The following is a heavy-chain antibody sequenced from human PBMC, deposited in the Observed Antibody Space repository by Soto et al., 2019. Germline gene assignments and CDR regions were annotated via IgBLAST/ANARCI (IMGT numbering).Heavy chain of an antibody. Sequence: EVQLVESGGGLIPPGGSLRLSCAASGFLVNSAYMTWVRQAPGKGLEWLSMINSDGSTLYAESVKGRFTISRDNSKNRLDLQMNGRRAEGTAMYYCARSGYSFAWGYWGQGTLVIVTS. J-gene: IGHJ4*02. CDR2: INSDGST. V-gene: IGHV3-53*01. CDR1: GFLVNSAY. CDR3: ARSGYSFAWGY. D-gene: IGHD5-18*01.